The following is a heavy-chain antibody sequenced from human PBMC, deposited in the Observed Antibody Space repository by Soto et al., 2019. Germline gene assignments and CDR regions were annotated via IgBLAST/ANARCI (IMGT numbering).Heavy chain of an antibody. CDR1: ESTVSRDW. V-gene: IGHV3-7*04. CDR2: INQDGSEK. CDR3: SGGVGDAF. J-gene: IGHJ4*02. Sequence: EVRLVESGGGLVQTGGSLRLSCAIFESTVSRDWMNWVRQAPGKGLEWVAHINQDGSEKYYVDSVKGRFTISRDNAKKSLYLQMNSLRPAVTAMYYCSGGVGDAFWGQGTLVTVSS. D-gene: IGHD1-26*01.